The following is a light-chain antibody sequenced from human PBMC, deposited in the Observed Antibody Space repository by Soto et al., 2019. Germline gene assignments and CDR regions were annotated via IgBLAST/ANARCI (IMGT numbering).Light chain of an antibody. J-gene: IGKJ1*01. V-gene: IGKV1-39*01. CDR3: QQSYSTPWT. CDR1: QSISSY. CDR2: AAS. Sequence: IQMTQSPSSLSASVGDRGTITCRASQSISSYLNWYQQKPGKAPKLLIYAASSLQSGVPSRFSGSGPGTDFTLTISSLRPEDFATYYCQQSYSTPWTFGQGPKV.